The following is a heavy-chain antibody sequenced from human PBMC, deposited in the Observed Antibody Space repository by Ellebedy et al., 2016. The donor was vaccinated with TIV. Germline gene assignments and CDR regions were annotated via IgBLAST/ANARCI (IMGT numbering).Heavy chain of an antibody. J-gene: IGHJ4*02. CDR2: IIPIFGTA. CDR1: GGTFSSYA. Sequence: SVKVSCXASGGTFSSYAISWVRQAPGQGLEWMGGIIPIFGTANYAQKFQGRVTITADESTSTAYMELSSLRSEDTAVYYCAMYYYDSSGYYWIDYWGQGTLVTVSS. D-gene: IGHD3-22*01. CDR3: AMYYYDSSGYYWIDY. V-gene: IGHV1-69*13.